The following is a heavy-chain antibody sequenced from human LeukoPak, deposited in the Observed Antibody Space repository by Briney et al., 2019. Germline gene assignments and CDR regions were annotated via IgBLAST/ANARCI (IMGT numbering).Heavy chain of an antibody. J-gene: IGHJ6*02. CDR2: LSGRGDST. D-gene: IGHD3-10*01. Sequence: GGSLRLSCAASGFTFSTYAMSWVRQAPGKGPEWVSSLSGRGDSTYYADSVKGRFTVSRDNSKNTLYLQMNTLRAEDTAVYYCAKGGPSYPYFYGMDVWGQGTTVTVSS. V-gene: IGHV3-23*01. CDR1: GFTFSTYA. CDR3: AKGGPSYPYFYGMDV.